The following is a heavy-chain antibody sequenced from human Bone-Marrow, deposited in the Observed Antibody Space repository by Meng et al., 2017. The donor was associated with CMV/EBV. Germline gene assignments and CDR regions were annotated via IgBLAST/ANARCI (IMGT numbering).Heavy chain of an antibody. CDR3: ARDGLELRYYYYGMAV. CDR2: IIPILGIA. D-gene: IGHD1-7*01. Sequence: SVKVSCKASGGTFSSYTISWVRQAPGQGLEWMGRIIPILGIANYAQKFQGRVTITADKSTSTAYMELSSLRSEDTAVYYCARDGLELRYYYYGMAVWGKGTTVTVSS. CDR1: GGTFSSYT. J-gene: IGHJ6*04. V-gene: IGHV1-69*04.